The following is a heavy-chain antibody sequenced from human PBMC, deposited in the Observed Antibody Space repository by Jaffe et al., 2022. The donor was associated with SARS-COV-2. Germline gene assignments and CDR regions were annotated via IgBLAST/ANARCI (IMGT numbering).Heavy chain of an antibody. D-gene: IGHD3-9*01. J-gene: IGHJ6*03. CDR2: IFYSGST. CDR1: GGSISPYY. CDR3: ARSGVYYDVLPGYSPTYLDV. Sequence: QVRLQESGPGLVKPSETLSLTCVVSGGSISPYYWSWIRQPPGKGLEYIGYIFYSGSTDYNPSLNGRVTMSVHTSRNQFSLNLSSVTAADTAVYYCARSGVYYDVLPGYSPTYLDVWGKGTTVTVSS. V-gene: IGHV4-59*01.